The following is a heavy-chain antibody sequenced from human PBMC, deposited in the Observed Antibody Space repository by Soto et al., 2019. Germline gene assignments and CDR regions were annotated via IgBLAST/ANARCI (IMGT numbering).Heavy chain of an antibody. J-gene: IGHJ6*02. Sequence: QPGGSLRLSCAASGFTFSSYWMHWVRQAPGKGLVWVSRINYDGSSTSYADSVKGRFTISRDNAKNTLYLQVNSLRAEDTAVYFCARGMYYGMDVWGQGTTVTVSS. V-gene: IGHV3-74*01. CDR1: GFTFSSYW. CDR3: ARGMYYGMDV. CDR2: INYDGSST.